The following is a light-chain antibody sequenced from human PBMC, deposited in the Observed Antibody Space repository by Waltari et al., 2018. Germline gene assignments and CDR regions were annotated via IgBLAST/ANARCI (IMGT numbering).Light chain of an antibody. CDR3: SSYTYGGPWV. V-gene: IGLV2-23*02. Sequence: SALTQPASVSASPGRPIPISCTGSSITVGSYPLVAWYQQHPGKAPHLLIYEVDKRPSGVSYRFSGSKSGNAASLTISGLQAEDEAHYFCSSYTYGGPWVFGGGTLLTVL. J-gene: IGLJ2*01. CDR1: SITVGSYPL. CDR2: EVD.